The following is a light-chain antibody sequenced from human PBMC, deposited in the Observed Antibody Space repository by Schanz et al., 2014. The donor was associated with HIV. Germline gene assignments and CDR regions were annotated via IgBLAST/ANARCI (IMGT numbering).Light chain of an antibody. CDR3: QQYNDWPPIT. V-gene: IGKV3-15*01. CDR1: QTVSNN. CDR2: GAS. J-gene: IGKJ5*01. Sequence: EIVMTQSPGTLSVSPGERATLSCRASQTVSNNLAWYQQKPGQAPRLLIYGASTRVTGIPARFSGSGSGTEFTLTISSRQSEDFAVYYCQQYNDWPPITFGQGTRLEIK.